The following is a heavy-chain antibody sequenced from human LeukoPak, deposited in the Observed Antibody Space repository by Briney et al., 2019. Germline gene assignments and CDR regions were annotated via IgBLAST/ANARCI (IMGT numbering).Heavy chain of an antibody. CDR1: GGSISSSSYF. D-gene: IGHD3-16*02. CDR3: ARDRYSGDLTIFDY. CDR2: IYYSGST. Sequence: SETLSLTCTVSGGSISSSSYFWGWIRQPPGKGLEWIGTIYYSGSTYYNPSLKSRVTISVDTSKNRFSLKLSSVTAADTAVYYCARDRYSGDLTIFDYWGQGTLVTVSS. J-gene: IGHJ4*02. V-gene: IGHV4-39*07.